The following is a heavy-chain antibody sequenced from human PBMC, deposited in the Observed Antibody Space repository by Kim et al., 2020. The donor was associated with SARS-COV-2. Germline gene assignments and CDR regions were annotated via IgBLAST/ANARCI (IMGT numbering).Heavy chain of an antibody. CDR3: ARDSGTYVRRAFDL. V-gene: IGHV3-33*01. Sequence: GGSLRLSCAASGFNFRAYGMHWVRQAPGKGLEWVAVIWYDASNKYYAESVKGRFTISRDNSNNTVYLQMNSLRAEDTAVYYCARDSGTYVRRAFDLWGQGTMVTVSS. CDR1: GFNFRAYG. CDR2: IWYDASNK. D-gene: IGHD1-26*01. J-gene: IGHJ3*01.